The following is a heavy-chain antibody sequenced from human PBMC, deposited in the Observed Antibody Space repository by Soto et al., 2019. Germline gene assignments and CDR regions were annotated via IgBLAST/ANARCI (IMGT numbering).Heavy chain of an antibody. CDR2: IYYSGST. Sequence: SETLSLTCTVSGGSISSYYWSWIRQPPGKGLEWIGYIYYSGSTNYNPSLKSRVTISVDTSKNQFSLKLSSVTAADTAVYYCARSSSYDYVWGSYRLNWFDPWGQGTLVTV. J-gene: IGHJ5*02. V-gene: IGHV4-59*01. CDR3: ARSSSYDYVWGSYRLNWFDP. CDR1: GGSISSYY. D-gene: IGHD3-16*02.